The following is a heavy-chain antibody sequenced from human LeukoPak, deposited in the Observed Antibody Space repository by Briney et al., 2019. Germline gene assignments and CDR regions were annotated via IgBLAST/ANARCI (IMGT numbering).Heavy chain of an antibody. CDR1: GFTFSSYA. V-gene: IGHV3-30-3*01. J-gene: IGHJ4*02. CDR2: ISYDGSNK. D-gene: IGHD1-26*01. CDR3: ARREWEPTLGY. Sequence: GGSLRLSCAASGFTFSSYAMHWVRQAPGKGLEWVAVISYDGSNKYYADSVKGRFTISRDNSKNTLYLQMNSLRAEDTAVYYCARREWEPTLGYWGQGTLVTVSS.